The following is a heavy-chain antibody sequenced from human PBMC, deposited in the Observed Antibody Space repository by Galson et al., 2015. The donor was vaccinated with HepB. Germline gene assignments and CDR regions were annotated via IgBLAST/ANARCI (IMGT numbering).Heavy chain of an antibody. CDR1: GFTFSSYA. J-gene: IGHJ4*02. CDR2: ISGSGGST. Sequence: SLRLSCAASGFTFSSYAMSWVRQAPGKGLEWVSAISGSGGSTYYADSVKGRFTISRDNSKNTLYLQMNSLRAEDTAVYYCAKEGLNVWGSYRAYYFDYWGQGTLVTVSS. V-gene: IGHV3-23*01. CDR3: AKEGLNVWGSYRAYYFDY. D-gene: IGHD3-16*02.